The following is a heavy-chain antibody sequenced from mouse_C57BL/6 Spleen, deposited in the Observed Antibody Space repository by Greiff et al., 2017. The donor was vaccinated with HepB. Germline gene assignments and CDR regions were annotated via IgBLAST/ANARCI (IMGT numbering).Heavy chain of an antibody. V-gene: IGHV5-17*01. D-gene: IGHD2-2*01. CDR3: AKIYYGYDEFAY. J-gene: IGHJ3*01. CDR2: ISSGSSTI. Sequence: EVQLVESGGGLVKPGGSLKLSCAASGFTFSDYGMHWVRQAPEKGLEWVAYISSGSSTIYYADTVKGRFTISRDNAKNTRFLQMTSLRSEDTAMYYCAKIYYGYDEFAYWGQGTLVTVSA. CDR1: GFTFSDYG.